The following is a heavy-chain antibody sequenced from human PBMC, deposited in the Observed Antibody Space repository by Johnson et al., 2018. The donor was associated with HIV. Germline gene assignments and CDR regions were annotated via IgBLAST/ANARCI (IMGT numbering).Heavy chain of an antibody. V-gene: IGHV3-30*03. CDR3: AREKWELRGDAFDI. CDR2: ISYDGSNK. CDR1: GFTFSSYG. D-gene: IGHD1-26*01. J-gene: IGHJ3*02. Sequence: VQLLESGGGLVQAGGSLRLSCAASGFTFSSYGMHWVRQAPGKGLEWVAVISYDGSNKYYADSVKGRFTISRDNSKNTLYLQMNSLRAEDTAVYYCAREKWELRGDAFDIWGQGTMVTVSS.